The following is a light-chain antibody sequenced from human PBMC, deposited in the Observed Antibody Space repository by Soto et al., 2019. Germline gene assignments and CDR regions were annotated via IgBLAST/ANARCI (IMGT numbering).Light chain of an antibody. J-gene: IGKJ4*01. V-gene: IGKV3-15*01. Sequence: EVVLRQSPATLSVSQGAGAALSCRASQSVGSNLAWYQQKPGQPPRVLIYGASTRAIGIPARFSGSGFGTEFTLPISSLQSEDFVVYYCQQYSSWPLLSFGGGTRWISN. CDR2: GAS. CDR3: QQYSSWPLLS. CDR1: QSVGSN.